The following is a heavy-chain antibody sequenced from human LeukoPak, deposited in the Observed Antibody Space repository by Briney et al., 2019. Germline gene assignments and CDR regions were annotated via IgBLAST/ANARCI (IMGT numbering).Heavy chain of an antibody. D-gene: IGHD4-23*01. J-gene: IGHJ6*03. CDR3: ARVPTVVSNIEWRNYYYYMDV. V-gene: IGHV3-20*04. CDR1: GFKFDDYD. CDR2: INWNGGST. Sequence: PGGSLRLSCAASGFKFDDYDMSWVRQAPGKGLEWVSGINWNGGSTGYADSVKGRFTISRDNAKNSLYLQMNSLRAEDTALYYCARVPTVVSNIEWRNYYYYMDVWGKGTTVTVSS.